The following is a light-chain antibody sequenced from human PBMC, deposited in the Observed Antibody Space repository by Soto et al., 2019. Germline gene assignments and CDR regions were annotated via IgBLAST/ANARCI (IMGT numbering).Light chain of an antibody. V-gene: IGKV1-5*01. Sequence: DIQMTQSPSPLSASVGDRVTITCRASQTIGRWLAWYQQKPGKAPKVLIYDASSLQSVVPSRFSGSGSGTEFTLTISSLQPDDFATYYCQQYNSYSSYTFGQGTKLEIK. CDR1: QTIGRW. J-gene: IGKJ2*01. CDR2: DAS. CDR3: QQYNSYSSYT.